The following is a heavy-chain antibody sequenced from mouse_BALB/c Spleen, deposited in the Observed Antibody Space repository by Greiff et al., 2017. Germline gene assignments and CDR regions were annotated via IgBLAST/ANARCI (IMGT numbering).Heavy chain of an antibody. CDR2: ISSGGST. J-gene: IGHJ3*01. CDR1: GFTFSSYA. Sequence: EVKLVESGGGLVKPGGSLKLSCAASGFTFSSYAMSWVRQTPEKRLEWVASISSGGSTYYPDSVKGRFTISRDNARNILYLQMSSLRSEDTAMYYCARGYDSWFAYWGQGTLVTVSA. CDR3: ARGYDSWFAY. V-gene: IGHV5-6-5*01. D-gene: IGHD2-12*01.